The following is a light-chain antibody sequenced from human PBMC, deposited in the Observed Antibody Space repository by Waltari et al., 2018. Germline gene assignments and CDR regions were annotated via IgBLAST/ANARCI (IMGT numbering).Light chain of an antibody. CDR1: ALPPKF. V-gene: IGLV3-10*01. J-gene: IGLJ2*01. CDR2: EDN. CDR3: YSTEYTVNP. Sequence: SYELTQPPSVSVSPGQTARITCSGDALPPKFPYWYPQKSGQAPVLVIYEDNKRPSGIPERFSGSSSGTMATLTISGAQVEDEADYYCYSTEYTVNPFGGGTKLTVL.